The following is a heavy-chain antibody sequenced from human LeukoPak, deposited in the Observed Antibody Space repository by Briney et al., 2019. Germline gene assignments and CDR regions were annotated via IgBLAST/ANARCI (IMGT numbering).Heavy chain of an antibody. CDR2: IISDGSRT. CDR1: GFTFSSYW. Sequence: GGSLRLSCAASGFTFSSYWMYWVRQAPGKGLVWVSCIISDGSRTSYADSVKGRFTISRDNAKNTLYLQMNSLRPEDTAVYYCATIAAAGEYFDYWGQGTLVTVSS. V-gene: IGHV3-74*01. J-gene: IGHJ4*02. D-gene: IGHD6-13*01. CDR3: ATIAAAGEYFDY.